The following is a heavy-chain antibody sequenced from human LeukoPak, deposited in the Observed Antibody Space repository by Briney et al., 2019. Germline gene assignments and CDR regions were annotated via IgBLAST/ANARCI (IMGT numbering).Heavy chain of an antibody. J-gene: IGHJ4*02. D-gene: IGHD3-22*01. CDR2: IYYSGST. CDR1: GGSISSSSYY. Sequence: SETLSLTCTVSGGSISSSSYYWGWIRQPPGKGLEGIGSIYYSGSTYYNPSLKSRVTISVDTSKNQFSLKLSSVTAADTAVYYCARQGGYYFAPYYFDYWGQGTLVTVSS. V-gene: IGHV4-39*01. CDR3: ARQGGYYFAPYYFDY.